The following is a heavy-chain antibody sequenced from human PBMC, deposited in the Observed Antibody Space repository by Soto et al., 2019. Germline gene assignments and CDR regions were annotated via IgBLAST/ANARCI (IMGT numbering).Heavy chain of an antibody. CDR3: ARREIQGPIDY. CDR1: GYSVSSSSW. V-gene: IGHV4-28*01. Sequence: SETLSLTCAVSGYSVSSSSWWGWIRQPPGKGLEWIGYIYYSGTTYYNPSLKSRVTMSVDTSKNQFSLKLTSVTAVDTAVYYCARREIQGPIDYWGQGTLVTVSS. CDR2: IYYSGTT. D-gene: IGHD1-26*01. J-gene: IGHJ4*02.